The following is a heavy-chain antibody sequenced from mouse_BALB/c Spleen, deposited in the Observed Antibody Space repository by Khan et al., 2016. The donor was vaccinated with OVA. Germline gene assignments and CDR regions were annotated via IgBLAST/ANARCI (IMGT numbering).Heavy chain of an antibody. D-gene: IGHD2-1*01. J-gene: IGHJ4*01. V-gene: IGHV1-63*02. CDR2: IFPGGTYT. CDR3: ARYPRGNYDVMDY. CDR1: GYTFTNYW. Sequence: QVQLQQSGAEVVRPGTSVKISCKTSGYTFTNYWLAWLKQRPGHGPEWIGDIFPGGTYTNYNEKLKDKATLTADTFSSTAYMQLSSLTSEDSAVYFVARYPRGNYDVMDYWGQRTSVTVSS.